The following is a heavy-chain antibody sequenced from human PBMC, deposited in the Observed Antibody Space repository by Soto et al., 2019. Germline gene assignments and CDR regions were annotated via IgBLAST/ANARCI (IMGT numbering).Heavy chain of an antibody. D-gene: IGHD6-19*01. Sequence: SETLSLTCTVSGGSISSGGYYWSWIRQHPGKGLEWIGYIYYSGSTYYNPSLKGRVTISVDTSKNQFSLKLSSVTAADTAVYYCARVSLIGLAVAGEFDYWGQGTLVTVSS. J-gene: IGHJ4*02. CDR3: ARVSLIGLAVAGEFDY. V-gene: IGHV4-31*03. CDR1: GGSISSGGYY. CDR2: IYYSGST.